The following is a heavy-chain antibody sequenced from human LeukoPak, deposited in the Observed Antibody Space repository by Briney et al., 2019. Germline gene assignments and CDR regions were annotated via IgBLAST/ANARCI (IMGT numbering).Heavy chain of an antibody. V-gene: IGHV3-48*02. Sequence: GGSLRLSCAASGFTVSNSYMYWVRQAPGKGLEWVSYISTGSSTTYYADSVKGRFTISRDNVENSLYLQMNSLRDEDTTVYYCARVAAGYSVNYFDYWGQGTLVTVSS. CDR2: ISTGSSTT. CDR3: ARVAAGYSVNYFDY. J-gene: IGHJ4*02. D-gene: IGHD4-23*01. CDR1: GFTVSNSY.